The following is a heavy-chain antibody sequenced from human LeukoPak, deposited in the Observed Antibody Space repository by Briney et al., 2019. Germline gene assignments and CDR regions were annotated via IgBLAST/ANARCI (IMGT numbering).Heavy chain of an antibody. CDR3: ASTEWNYAR. Sequence: PSETLSLTGTVSGGSITNYYWCWMRQPPGKGLEWIGYIHYSGSTNYNPSLKSRVTISLDTSKNQFSLRLTSVTAADTAVYYCASTEWNYARWGQGTLVTVSS. D-gene: IGHD1-7*01. V-gene: IGHV4-59*08. CDR1: GGSITNYY. CDR2: IHYSGST. J-gene: IGHJ4*02.